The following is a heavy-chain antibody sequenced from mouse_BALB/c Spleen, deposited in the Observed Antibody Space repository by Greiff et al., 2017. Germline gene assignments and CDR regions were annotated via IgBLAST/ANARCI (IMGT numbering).Heavy chain of an antibody. CDR1: GFTFSSYG. D-gene: IGHD2-3*01. J-gene: IGHJ2*01. V-gene: IGHV5-6-3*01. Sequence: EVMLVESGGGLVQPGGSLKLSCAASGFTFSSYGMSWVRQTPDKRLELVATINSNGGSTYYPDSVKGRFTISRDNAKNTLYLQMSSLKSEDTAMYYCARGRGMGDYDGYYRFDYWGQGTTLTVSS. CDR2: INSNGGST. CDR3: ARGRGMGDYDGYYRFDY.